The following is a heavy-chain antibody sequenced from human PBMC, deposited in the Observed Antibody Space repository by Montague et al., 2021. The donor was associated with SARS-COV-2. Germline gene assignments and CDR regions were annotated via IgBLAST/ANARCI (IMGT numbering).Heavy chain of an antibody. Sequence: SETLSLTCAVYGESYNPYGNSFSNYHWSWIRQSQGKGLEWIGDTKRGDTKYNPSLKSRVTISEDTAKKQFSMTLTSVTAADTATYYCARGQVTIFAVLVMLPAAGAIDVWGQGTTVTVSS. CDR2: TKRGDT. D-gene: IGHD3-3*01. V-gene: IGHV4-34*01. J-gene: IGHJ3*01. CDR3: ARGQVTIFAVLVMLPAAGAIDV. CDR1: GESYNPYGNSFSNYH.